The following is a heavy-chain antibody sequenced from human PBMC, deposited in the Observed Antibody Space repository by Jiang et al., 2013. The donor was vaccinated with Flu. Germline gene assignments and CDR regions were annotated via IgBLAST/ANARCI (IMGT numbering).Heavy chain of an antibody. V-gene: IGHV1-2*02. D-gene: IGHD5-12*01. J-gene: IGHJ4*02. CDR3: ARTVGYSGYEYDY. CDR2: INPNSGGT. CDR1: GYTFTGYY. Sequence: SGAEVKKPGASVKVSCKASGYTFTGYYMHWVRQAPGQGLEWMGWINPNSGGTNYAQKFQGRVTMTRDTSISTAYMELSRLRSDDTAVYYCARTVGYSGYEYDYWGQGTLVTVSS.